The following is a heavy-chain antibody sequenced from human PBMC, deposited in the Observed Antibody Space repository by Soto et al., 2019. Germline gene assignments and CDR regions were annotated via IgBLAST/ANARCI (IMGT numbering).Heavy chain of an antibody. V-gene: IGHV1-3*04. CDR2: INTGNGDT. Sequence: ASVKVSCKASGYTFTGYYMHWVRQAPRQRLEWMGWINTGNGDTGYSQKFQGRVTITRDTSASIVYMELSSLRSEDTAVYYCARDSYYGSGYYNYFDYWGQGTLVTVSS. D-gene: IGHD3-10*01. CDR1: GYTFTGYY. CDR3: ARDSYYGSGYYNYFDY. J-gene: IGHJ4*02.